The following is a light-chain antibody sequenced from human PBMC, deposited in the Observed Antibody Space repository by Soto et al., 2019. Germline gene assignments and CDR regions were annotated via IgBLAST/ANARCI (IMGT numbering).Light chain of an antibody. Sequence: QSVLTQPPSVSGAPGQRVTISCTGSSSNIGAGYDVHWYQQLPGTAPKLLIYGNSNRPSGVPDRFSGSKSGTSASLAITGLQAEDGADYYGQSYDSSLSGPVVFGGGTKLTVL. J-gene: IGLJ2*01. V-gene: IGLV1-40*01. CDR1: SSNIGAGYD. CDR2: GNS. CDR3: QSYDSSLSGPVV.